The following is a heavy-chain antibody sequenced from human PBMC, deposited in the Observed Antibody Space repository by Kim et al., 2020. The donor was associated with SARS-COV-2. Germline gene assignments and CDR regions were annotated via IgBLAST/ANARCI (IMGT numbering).Heavy chain of an antibody. D-gene: IGHD6-13*01. CDR3: ARAFSSGYSSSPVPNSLDY. J-gene: IGHJ4*02. Sequence: SRVTISVDTSKNQFSLKLSSVTAADTAVYYCARAFSSGYSSSPVPNSLDYWGQGTLVTVSS. V-gene: IGHV4-34*01.